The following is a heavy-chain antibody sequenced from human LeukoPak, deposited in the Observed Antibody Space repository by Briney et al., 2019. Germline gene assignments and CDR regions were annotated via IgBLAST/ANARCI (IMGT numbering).Heavy chain of an antibody. CDR3: ARDAAMYGNSDYYYLW. CDR2: ITPIFGTA. V-gene: IGHV1-69*13. D-gene: IGHD3-22*01. CDR1: GGIFSRNA. Sequence: GASVKVSCKASGGIFSRNAISWVRQAPGQGLEWMGGITPIFGTANYAQKFQGRPKITADESTTTAYMELTSLTSEDTAVYYCARDAAMYGNSDYYYLWWGQGTLVIVSS. J-gene: IGHJ4*02.